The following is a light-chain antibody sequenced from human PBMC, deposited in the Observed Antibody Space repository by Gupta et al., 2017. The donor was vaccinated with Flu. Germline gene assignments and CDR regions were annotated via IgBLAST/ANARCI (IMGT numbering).Light chain of an antibody. V-gene: IGKV3-11*01. CDR1: QSVSSY. CDR2: DAS. CDR3: QQRSNWPHS. J-gene: IGKJ4*01. Sequence: LVLTQSPATLSLSPGERATLSCRASQSVSSYLAWYQQKPVQAPRLLIYDASNRATGIPARFSGSGSGTDFTLTISSLEPEDFTVYYCQQRSNWPHSFGGGTKVEIK.